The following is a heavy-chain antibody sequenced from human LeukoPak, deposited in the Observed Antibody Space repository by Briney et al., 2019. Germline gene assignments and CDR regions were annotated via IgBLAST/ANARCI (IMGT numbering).Heavy chain of an antibody. Sequence: ASVKVSCQASGYTFTTYYMHWVRQAPGQGLEWIGVINPSGKSATYAQKFKGRVTMTRDSSTSIVYMEVSSLRSDDTAVYYCARPRLEGGTLAADYWGQGTLVTVSS. CDR1: GYTFTTYY. D-gene: IGHD1-26*01. J-gene: IGHJ4*02. V-gene: IGHV1-46*01. CDR2: INPSGKSA. CDR3: ARPRLEGGTLAADY.